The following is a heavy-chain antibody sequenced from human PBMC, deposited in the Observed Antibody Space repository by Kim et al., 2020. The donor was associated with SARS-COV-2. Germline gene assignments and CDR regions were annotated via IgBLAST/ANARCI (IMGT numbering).Heavy chain of an antibody. Sequence: SFQGQVTISADKSISTAYLQWSSLKASDTAMYYCARRKLDIVGDYGMDVWGQGTTVTVSS. V-gene: IGHV5-51*01. CDR3: ARRKLDIVGDYGMDV. D-gene: IGHD5-12*01. J-gene: IGHJ6*02.